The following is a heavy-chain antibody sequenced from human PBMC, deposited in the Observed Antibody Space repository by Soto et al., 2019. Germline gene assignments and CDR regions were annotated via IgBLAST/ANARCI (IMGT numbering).Heavy chain of an antibody. CDR3: AIEIVVVAAASTYLYD. Sequence: GGSLRLSCAASGFTVSSSSMEWVRQAPGTGLEWVSSISNSSSYIYYADSVKGGTTISRDNAKNSLYLQMNSLRAEDTAVSYCAIEIVVVAAASTYLYDWAEGAMFTVSS. CDR1: GFTVSSSS. V-gene: IGHV3-21*06. J-gene: IGHJ6*03. CDR2: ISNSSSYI. D-gene: IGHD2-15*01.